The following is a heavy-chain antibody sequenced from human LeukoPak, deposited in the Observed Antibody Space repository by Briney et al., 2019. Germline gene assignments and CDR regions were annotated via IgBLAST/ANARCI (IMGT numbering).Heavy chain of an antibody. D-gene: IGHD2-2*02. V-gene: IGHV4-4*07. CDR3: ARGGYCSSTSCYIQNWFDP. CDR2: IYTSGST. J-gene: IGHJ5*02. Sequence: SETLSLTCTVSGGSISSYYWSWIRQPAGKGLEWIGRIYTSGSTNYNPSLKSRVTISGDTSKNQFSLKLTSVTAADTAVYYCARGGYCSSTSCYIQNWFDPWGQGTLVTVSS. CDR1: GGSISSYY.